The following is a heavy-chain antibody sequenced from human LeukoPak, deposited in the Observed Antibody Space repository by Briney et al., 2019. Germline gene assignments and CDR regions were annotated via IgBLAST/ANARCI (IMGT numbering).Heavy chain of an antibody. CDR3: ATDPRAYYDSSGPRRSHAFDI. V-gene: IGHV1-24*01. D-gene: IGHD3-22*01. CDR2: FDPEDGET. J-gene: IGHJ3*02. Sequence: ASVKVSFKVSGYTLTELSMHWVRQAPGKGREGMGGFDPEDGETIYAQKFQGRVTMTEDTSTDTAYMELSSLRSEDTAVYYCATDPRAYYDSSGPRRSHAFDIWGQGTMVTVSS. CDR1: GYTLTELS.